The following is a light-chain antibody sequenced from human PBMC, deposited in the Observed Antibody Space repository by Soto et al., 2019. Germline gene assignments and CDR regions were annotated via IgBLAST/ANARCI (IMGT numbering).Light chain of an antibody. CDR3: QHYNKWPPIT. V-gene: IGKV3-20*01. Sequence: EIVLTQSPGTLSLSPGERATLSCRASQSVSSSYLAWYQQKPGQAPKVLIYRASSRATGIPDRFSGSGSGTDFTLTISRPQSEDFAVYFCQHYNKWPPITFGQGTRLEIK. CDR2: RAS. J-gene: IGKJ5*01. CDR1: QSVSSSY.